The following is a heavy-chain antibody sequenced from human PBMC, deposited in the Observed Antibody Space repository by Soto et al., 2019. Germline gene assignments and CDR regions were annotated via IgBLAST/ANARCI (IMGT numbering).Heavy chain of an antibody. J-gene: IGHJ4*01. D-gene: IGHD4-17*01. CDR2: IIGANGDT. V-gene: IGHV3-23*01. CDR3: AKDKEPDGAWDIDY. CDR1: GFTFRSYT. Sequence: LRLSCAASGFTFRSYTMTWVRQAPGKGLEWVSSIIGANGDTFSADSVTGRFTISRDISKSTLYLQMNGLRVEDTAIYYCAKDKEPDGAWDIDYWGHGTLVTVSS.